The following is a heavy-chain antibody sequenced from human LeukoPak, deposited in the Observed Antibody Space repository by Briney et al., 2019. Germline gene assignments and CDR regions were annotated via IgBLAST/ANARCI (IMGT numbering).Heavy chain of an antibody. CDR2: IDWDDDK. CDR3: ARHYGSGSELDY. J-gene: IGHJ4*02. Sequence: SGPTLVNPTQTTTLTCTFSGFSLSTSGMRVGWIRQPPGKALEWLARIDWDDDKFYRTSLKTRLTISKDPSKNQVVLTMTNMDPVDTATYYCARHYGSGSELDYWGQGALVTVSS. CDR1: GFSLSTSGMR. V-gene: IGHV2-70*04. D-gene: IGHD3-10*01.